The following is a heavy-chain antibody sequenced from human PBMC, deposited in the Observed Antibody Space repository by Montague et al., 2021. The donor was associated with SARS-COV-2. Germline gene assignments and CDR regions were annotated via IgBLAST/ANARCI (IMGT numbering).Heavy chain of an antibody. V-gene: IGHV4-34*01. Sequence: SETLSLTCAVYGGSLRGYYWAWIRQTPGKGLEWIGEINHSGNTNXNPSLKSRLTISVDTSKKQFSLKLSSVTTADTAVYYCARGAYYDSWSGYLRYKRFDPWGLGTPGTGSS. CDR3: ARGAYYDSWSGYLRYKRFDP. D-gene: IGHD3-3*01. CDR2: INHSGNT. CDR1: GGSLRGYY. J-gene: IGHJ5*02.